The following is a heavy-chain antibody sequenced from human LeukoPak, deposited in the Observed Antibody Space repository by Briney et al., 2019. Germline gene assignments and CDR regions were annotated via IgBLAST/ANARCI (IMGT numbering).Heavy chain of an antibody. CDR1: GFTFSSCW. V-gene: IGHV3-15*01. CDR3: TTPIQLWSDY. D-gene: IGHD5-18*01. J-gene: IGHJ4*02. Sequence: GGSLRLSCAASGFTFSSCWMCWVRQAPGKGLEWVGRIKSKADGGTTDYAAPVKGRFTISRDDSKNTLYLQMNSLKTEDTGVYYCTTPIQLWSDYWGQGTPVTVSS. CDR2: IKSKADGGTT.